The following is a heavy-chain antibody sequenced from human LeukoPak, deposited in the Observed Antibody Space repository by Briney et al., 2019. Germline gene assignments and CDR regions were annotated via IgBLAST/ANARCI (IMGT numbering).Heavy chain of an antibody. CDR3: ASRALYYYDSSGSFDY. J-gene: IGHJ4*02. D-gene: IGHD3-22*01. V-gene: IGHV4-39*01. Sequence: SETLSLTCTVSGGSISSSSYYWGWIRQPPGKGLEWIGSIYYSGSTYYNPSLKGRVTISVDTSKNQFSLKLSSVTAADTAVYYCASRALYYYDSSGSFDYWGQGTLVTVSS. CDR2: IYYSGST. CDR1: GGSISSSSYY.